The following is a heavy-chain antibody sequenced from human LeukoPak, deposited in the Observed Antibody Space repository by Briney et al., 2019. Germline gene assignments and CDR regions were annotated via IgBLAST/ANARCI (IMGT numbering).Heavy chain of an antibody. CDR1: GGSISSYY. Sequence: SETLSLTCIVSGGSISSYYWSWIRQPPGEGLEWIGYIYSSGSTNYNPSLKSRVTISVDTSKNQFSLKLTSMTAADTAVYYCARGDHYYYTMDVWGKGTTVTASS. CDR3: ARGDHYYYTMDV. CDR2: IYSSGST. V-gene: IGHV4-59*01. J-gene: IGHJ6*04. D-gene: IGHD2-21*02.